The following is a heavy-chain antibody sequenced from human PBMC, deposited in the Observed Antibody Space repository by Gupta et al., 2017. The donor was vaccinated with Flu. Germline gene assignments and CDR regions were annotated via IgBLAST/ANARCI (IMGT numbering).Heavy chain of an antibody. D-gene: IGHD1-26*01. CDR1: GFTFGDYV. J-gene: IGHJ3*01. Sequence: QAQLVESGGGVVQPGTSLRLSCVASGFTFGDYVLHWVRQTPGKGLEWVAATSYDGNNKYYSDSVKGRFTISRDNSKNTLYLQMNSLRADDSAIFYCARPDSVYSTMQDVFDLWGQGTMVSVSS. CDR3: ARPDSVYSTMQDVFDL. V-gene: IGHV3-30*03. CDR2: TSYDGNNK.